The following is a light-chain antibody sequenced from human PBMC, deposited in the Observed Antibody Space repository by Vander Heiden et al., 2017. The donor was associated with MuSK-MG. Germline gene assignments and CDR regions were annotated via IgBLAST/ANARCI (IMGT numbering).Light chain of an antibody. J-gene: IGLJ1*01. CDR3: SSYTGSNIPYV. CDR2: EVS. Sequence: QSALTQPASVSGSPGQSITISCTGTSSDVGTYNYVSWYQQHPGKAPKLMIYEVSNRPSGVSNRFSGSKSGNTASLTISGLQAEDEADYYCSSYTGSNIPYVFGIGTKVTVL. V-gene: IGLV2-14*01. CDR1: SSDVGTYNY.